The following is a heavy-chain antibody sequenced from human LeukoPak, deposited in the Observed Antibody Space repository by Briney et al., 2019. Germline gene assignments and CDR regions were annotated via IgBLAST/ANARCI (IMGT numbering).Heavy chain of an antibody. CDR2: IYYSGYT. V-gene: IGHV4-59*01. D-gene: IGHD6-13*01. CDR3: ATSSSWYFGY. J-gene: IGHJ4*02. CDR1: GGSISSYY. Sequence: SETLSLTCTVSGGSISSYYWSWIRQPPGKGLKWIGNIYYSGYTTYSPSLRSRVTISVDTSKNQFSLKLNSVTAADTAVYYCATSSSWYFGYWGQGTLVTVSS.